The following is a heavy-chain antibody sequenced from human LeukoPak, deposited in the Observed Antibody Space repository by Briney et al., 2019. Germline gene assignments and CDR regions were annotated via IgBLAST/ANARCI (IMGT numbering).Heavy chain of an antibody. D-gene: IGHD4-17*01. CDR2: INHSGST. CDR1: GGSIISSTFY. Sequence: SETLSLTCTVSGGSIISSTFYWGWVRQPPGKGLEWIGEINHSGSTNYNPSLKSRVTISVDTSKNQFSLKLSSVTAADTAVYYCARYIPYGDPYFDYWGQGTLVTVSS. V-gene: IGHV4-39*07. J-gene: IGHJ4*02. CDR3: ARYIPYGDPYFDY.